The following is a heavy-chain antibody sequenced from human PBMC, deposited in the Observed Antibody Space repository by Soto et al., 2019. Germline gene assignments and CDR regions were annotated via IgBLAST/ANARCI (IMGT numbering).Heavy chain of an antibody. D-gene: IGHD3-16*01. J-gene: IGHJ6*03. V-gene: IGHV3-23*01. CDR1: GFTFSSYA. Sequence: GGSLRLSCTASGFTFSSYAMTWVRQAPGKGLEWVSAISGSGGRTYYAESVKGRFTISRDNSKNTLYLQMNSLRAEDTAVYYCPRGSREYYYYHMDVWGKGTTVTVS. CDR3: PRGSREYYYYHMDV. CDR2: ISGSGGRT.